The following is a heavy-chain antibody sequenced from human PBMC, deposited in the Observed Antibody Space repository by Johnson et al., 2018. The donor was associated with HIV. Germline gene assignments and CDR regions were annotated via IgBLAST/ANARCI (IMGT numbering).Heavy chain of an antibody. CDR2: IWYAGSNR. J-gene: IGHJ3*02. CDR1: GFTFSSYG. V-gene: IGHV3-33*01. CDR3: ARVRGGTGHGAFDI. Sequence: QVQLVESGGGVVQPGRSLRLSCAASGFTFSSYGMHWVRQAPGKGLEWVAVIWYAGSNRYYADSVKGRFTISRDNSKNTLYLQMNSLRTEDTAVYYCARVRGGTGHGAFDICGQGTMVTVSS.